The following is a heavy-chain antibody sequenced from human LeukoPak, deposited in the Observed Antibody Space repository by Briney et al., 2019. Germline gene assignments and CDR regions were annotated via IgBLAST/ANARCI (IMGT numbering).Heavy chain of an antibody. CDR1: GGSISSGDYY. D-gene: IGHD3-3*01. V-gene: IGHV4-30-4*08. CDR2: IYYSGST. J-gene: IGHJ4*02. CDR3: PSTYDFWSGYYSGPLDY. Sequence: SETLSLTCTVSGGSISSGDYYWSWIRQPPGKGLEWIGYIYYSGSTYYNPSLKSRVTISVDTSKNQFSLKLSSVTAADTAVYYCPSTYDFWSGYYSGPLDYWGQGTLVTVSS.